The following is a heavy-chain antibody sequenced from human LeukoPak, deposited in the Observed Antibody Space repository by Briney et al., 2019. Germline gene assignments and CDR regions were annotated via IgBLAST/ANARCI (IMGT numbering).Heavy chain of an antibody. V-gene: IGHV1-8*03. Sequence: ASVKVSCKASGYTFTSYDINWVRQATGQGLEWMGWMNPNSGNTGYAQKFQGRVTITRNTSISTAYMELSSLRSEDTAVYYCARDGCNQRELLDWGQGTLVTVSS. CDR2: MNPNSGNT. D-gene: IGHD5-24*01. J-gene: IGHJ4*02. CDR3: ARDGCNQRELLD. CDR1: GYTFTSYD.